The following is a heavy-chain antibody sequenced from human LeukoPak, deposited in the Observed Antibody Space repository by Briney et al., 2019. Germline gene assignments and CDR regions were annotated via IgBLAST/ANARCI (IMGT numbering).Heavy chain of an antibody. CDR3: ARDMGSGGNPDY. D-gene: IGHD4-23*01. CDR2: IYHSGST. Sequence: SETLSLTCAVSGFSLSSGYYWGWIRQPPGKGLEWIGSIYHSGSTFYNPSLKSRVTISVDTSRNQFSLKLTSVTAADTAVYYCARDMGSGGNPDYWGQGTLVTVSS. J-gene: IGHJ4*02. V-gene: IGHV4-38-2*02. CDR1: GFSLSSGYY.